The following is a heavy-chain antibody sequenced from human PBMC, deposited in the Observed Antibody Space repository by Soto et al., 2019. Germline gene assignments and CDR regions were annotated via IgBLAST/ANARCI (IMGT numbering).Heavy chain of an antibody. V-gene: IGHV3-74*01. CDR2: IKTDGSIT. D-gene: IGHD3-22*01. CDR3: STIVGAGDPIAY. Sequence: EVQLVESGGGLVKPGGSLRLSCAASGFTFSNYWMHWVRRAPGKGLECVSRIKTDGSITNYADFVKGRFTISRDNGKNPLYLQFKSLTAYDTAVYYCSTIVGAGDPIAYWGQGILVTVSS. CDR1: GFTFSNYW. J-gene: IGHJ4*02.